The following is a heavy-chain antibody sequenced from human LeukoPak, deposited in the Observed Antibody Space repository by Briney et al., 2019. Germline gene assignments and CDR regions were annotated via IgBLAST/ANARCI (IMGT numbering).Heavy chain of an antibody. CDR2: ISSSSSTI. CDR1: GFIFGSYS. V-gene: IGHV3-48*02. D-gene: IGHD6-19*01. Sequence: GGSLRLSCAASGFIFGSYSMNWVRQAPGKGLEWVSYISSSSSTIYYADSVKGRFTISRDNAKNSLYVQMNSLRDEDTAVYYCTRSQYSSGSHFDYWGQGTLVTVSS. CDR3: TRSQYSSGSHFDY. J-gene: IGHJ4*02.